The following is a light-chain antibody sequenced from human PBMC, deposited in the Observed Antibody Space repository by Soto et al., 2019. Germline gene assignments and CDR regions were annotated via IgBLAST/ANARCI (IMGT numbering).Light chain of an antibody. J-gene: IGLJ1*01. CDR1: SSDVGSYNR. Sequence: QSALTPPPSVSGSPGQSVPISCTGTSSDVGSYNRVSWYQQPPGTAPKLMIFEVSNRPSGVPDRFSGSKSGNTASLTISGLQAEDEADYYCNSYTTSSTYVFGTGTKLTVL. CDR3: NSYTTSSTYV. V-gene: IGLV2-18*02. CDR2: EVS.